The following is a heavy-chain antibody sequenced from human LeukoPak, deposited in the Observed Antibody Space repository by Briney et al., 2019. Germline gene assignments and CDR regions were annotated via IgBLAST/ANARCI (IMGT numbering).Heavy chain of an antibody. CDR1: GGSISSYY. CDR3: ARDGGTRLGFDP. J-gene: IGHJ5*02. D-gene: IGHD3-16*01. V-gene: IGHV4-59*12. Sequence: SETLSLTCTVSGGSISSYYWSWIRHPPGKGLEWIGYIYYSGSTNYNPSLKSRVTISVDTSKNQFSLRLSSVTAADTGVYYCARDGGTRLGFDPWGQGTLVTVSS. CDR2: IYYSGST.